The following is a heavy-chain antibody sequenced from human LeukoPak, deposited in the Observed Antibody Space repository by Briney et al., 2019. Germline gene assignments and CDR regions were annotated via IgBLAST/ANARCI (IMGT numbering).Heavy chain of an antibody. CDR2: MSGGGDYT. D-gene: IGHD5-12*01. Sequence: PGGSLRLSCAASGFSFSTSAMSWVRQAPGKGLEWVSGMSGGGDYTYYTDSVKGRFTISRDNSKSTLYLQMNSLRAEDTAVYYCAKASVIVASPLDYWGQGTLVTVSS. CDR3: AKASVIVASPLDY. J-gene: IGHJ4*02. V-gene: IGHV3-23*01. CDR1: GFSFSTSA.